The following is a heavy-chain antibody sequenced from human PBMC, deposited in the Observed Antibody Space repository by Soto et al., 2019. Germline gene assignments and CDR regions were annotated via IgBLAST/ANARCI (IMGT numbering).Heavy chain of an antibody. D-gene: IGHD2-15*01. CDR1: GFTFNNYA. CDR3: AKGGFCSGGSCYPGFDY. Sequence: GGSLRLSCAASGFTFNNYAMSWVRQAPGKGLEWVSVISGGGGTTNYADSARGRFTISRDNSKNTLYLQMNSMSAEDTAIYYCAKGGFCSGGSCYPGFDYWGQGTLVTVSS. J-gene: IGHJ4*02. CDR2: ISGGGGTT. V-gene: IGHV3-23*01.